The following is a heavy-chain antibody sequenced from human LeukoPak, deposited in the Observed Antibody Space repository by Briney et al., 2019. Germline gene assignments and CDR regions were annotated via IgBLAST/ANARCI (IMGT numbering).Heavy chain of an antibody. D-gene: IGHD3-10*01. J-gene: IGHJ4*02. V-gene: IGHV4-34*01. CDR1: GGSFSGYY. Sequence: SETLSLTCAVYGGSFSGYYWSWIRQPPGKGLEWIGEINHSGSTNYNPSLESRVTISVDTSKNQFSLKLSSVTAADTAVYNCARRMVRGVIIGRAAFDYWGQGTLVTVSS. CDR3: ARRMVRGVIIGRAAFDY. CDR2: INHSGST.